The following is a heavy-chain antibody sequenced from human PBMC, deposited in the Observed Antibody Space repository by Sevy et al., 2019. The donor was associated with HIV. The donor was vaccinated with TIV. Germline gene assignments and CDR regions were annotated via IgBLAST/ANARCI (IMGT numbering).Heavy chain of an antibody. D-gene: IGHD4-17*01. CDR1: GFVFSDFA. V-gene: IGHV3-30*04. CDR3: ARQNGDYEFAFDY. Sequence: GGSLRLSCAASGFVFSDFAMHWVRQAPGKGLEWVAPVSYDGTKKYYSDSVEGRFTISRDNSKNTLFLQMNSLRPEDTAVFYRARQNGDYEFAFDYWGQGTLVTVSS. CDR2: VSYDGTKK. J-gene: IGHJ4*02.